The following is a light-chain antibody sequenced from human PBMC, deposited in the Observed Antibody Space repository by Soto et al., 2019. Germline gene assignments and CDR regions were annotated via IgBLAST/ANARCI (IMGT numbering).Light chain of an antibody. J-gene: IGKJ4*01. V-gene: IGKV2-30*01. CDR3: MQGTYLPLT. Sequence: DVVMTQSPLSLPVTLGQPASISCRSSQSLVTSDGNTYLNWFQQRPGQSPRRLIYKVSNRDSGVPDRFSGSESGTDFTLKISRVEAEDVGVYYCMQGTYLPLTFGGGTKVEIK. CDR1: QSLVTSDGNTY. CDR2: KVS.